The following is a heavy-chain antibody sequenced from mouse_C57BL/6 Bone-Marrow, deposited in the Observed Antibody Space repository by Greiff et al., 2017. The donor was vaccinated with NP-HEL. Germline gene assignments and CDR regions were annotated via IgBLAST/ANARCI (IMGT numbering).Heavy chain of an antibody. D-gene: IGHD1-1*01. J-gene: IGHJ3*01. CDR3: AIADYYYGSSVWFAY. Sequence: QVQLQQSGAELVKPGASVKVSCKASGYTFTSYWMHWVKQRPGQGLEWIGRIHPSDSDTNYNQKFKGKATLTVDKSSSTAYMQLSSLTSEDSAVYYCAIADYYYGSSVWFAYWGQGTLVTVSA. CDR2: IHPSDSDT. CDR1: GYTFTSYW. V-gene: IGHV1-74*01.